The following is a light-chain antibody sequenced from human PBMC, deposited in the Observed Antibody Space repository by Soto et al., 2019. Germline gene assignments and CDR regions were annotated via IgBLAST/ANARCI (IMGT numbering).Light chain of an antibody. J-gene: IGLJ1*01. Sequence: QSALAQPVSVSGSFGQSITISCSGPNTDLGVYGYVSWYQHQPGKAPKLLIYDVNNRPSGISDRFSGSKSGDTASLTISGLQAEDEADYFCFSKISGFVYGFGTGTKLTVL. CDR1: NTDLGVYGY. CDR2: DVN. V-gene: IGLV2-14*01. CDR3: FSKISGFVYG.